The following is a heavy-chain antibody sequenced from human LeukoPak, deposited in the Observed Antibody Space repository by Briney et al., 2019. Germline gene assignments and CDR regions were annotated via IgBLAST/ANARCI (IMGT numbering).Heavy chain of an antibody. J-gene: IGHJ4*02. Sequence: PETLSLTCTVSGYSISSGSYWAWIRQPPGKGLELIGSIHHSGSTYYSPSLKSRVTISVDTSNNQFSLNLSSVTAADTAVYYCARDRSRIQLWLRGWNYFDYWGQGTLVTVSS. CDR2: IHHSGST. D-gene: IGHD5-18*01. CDR1: GYSISSGSY. V-gene: IGHV4-38-2*02. CDR3: ARDRSRIQLWLRGWNYFDY.